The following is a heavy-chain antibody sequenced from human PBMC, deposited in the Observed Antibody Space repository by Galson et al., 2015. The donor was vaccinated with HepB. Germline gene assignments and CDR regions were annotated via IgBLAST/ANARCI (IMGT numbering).Heavy chain of an antibody. D-gene: IGHD3-16*01. J-gene: IGHJ4*02. V-gene: IGHV3-53*01. CDR1: GFSVSQNY. CDR2: FYRGGRT. Sequence: SLRLSCAVSGFSVSQNYMSWVRQAPGKGPEWVSSFYRGGRTDYAGSVKGRFTMSRDTSKNTVYLEMKSLRAEETAVYYCARVILAEGWGTPTHYFDFWGQGTLVTVSS. CDR3: ARVILAEGWGTPTHYFDF.